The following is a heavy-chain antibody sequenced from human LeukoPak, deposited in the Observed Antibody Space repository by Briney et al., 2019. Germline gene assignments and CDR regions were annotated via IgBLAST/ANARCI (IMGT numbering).Heavy chain of an antibody. CDR2: IYYSGST. CDR3: ARSTTFWRGYDY. Sequence: SETLSLTCTVSGGSISSYYWSWIRQPPGKGLEWIGYIYYSGSTNYNPSLKRRVTISVDTSKNPFSLKLSSVTAADTAVYYCARSTTFWRGYDYWGQGTLVTVSS. D-gene: IGHD3-3*01. CDR1: GGSISSYY. V-gene: IGHV4-59*01. J-gene: IGHJ4*02.